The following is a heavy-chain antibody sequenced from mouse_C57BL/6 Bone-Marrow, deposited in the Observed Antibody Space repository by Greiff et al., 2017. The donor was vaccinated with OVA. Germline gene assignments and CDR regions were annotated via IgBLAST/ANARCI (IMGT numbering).Heavy chain of an antibody. CDR2: ISYDGSN. D-gene: IGHD3-3*01. Sequence: VQLKESGPGLVKPSQSLSLTCSVTGYSITSGYYWNWIRQFPGNKLEWMGYISYDGSNNYNPSLKNRISITRDTSKNQFFLKLNSVTTEDTATYYCARAPRGRDFDYWGQGTTLTVSS. J-gene: IGHJ2*01. CDR1: GYSITSGYY. CDR3: ARAPRGRDFDY. V-gene: IGHV3-6*01.